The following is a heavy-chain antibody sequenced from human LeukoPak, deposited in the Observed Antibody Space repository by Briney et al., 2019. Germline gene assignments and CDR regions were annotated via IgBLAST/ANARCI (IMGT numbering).Heavy chain of an antibody. D-gene: IGHD3-22*01. V-gene: IGHV4-39*07. CDR2: IYYSGST. CDR1: GDSVSSGTYY. CDR3: ARTMSFSPRYYFDY. J-gene: IGHJ4*02. Sequence: SETLSLTCTVSGDSVSSGTYYWAWIRQPPGKGLEWIGSIYYSGSTYYNPSLKSRVTISVDTSKNQFSLRLSSVTAADTAVYYCARTMSFSPRYYFDYWGQGTLVTVSS.